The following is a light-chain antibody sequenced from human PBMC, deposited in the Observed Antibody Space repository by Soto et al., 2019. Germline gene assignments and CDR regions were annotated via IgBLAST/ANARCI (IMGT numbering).Light chain of an antibody. V-gene: IGKV1-39*01. CDR2: AAS. Sequence: DIQMTQSPSSLSASVGDRVTFTCRASQFISNYLNWYQQKPGKAPKLLIYAASHLRIGVPARFSGSASGTDFTLSISRLQPEDFATYYCQTSYSASTFGQGPRLEIK. CDR1: QFISNY. CDR3: QTSYSAST. J-gene: IGKJ2*01.